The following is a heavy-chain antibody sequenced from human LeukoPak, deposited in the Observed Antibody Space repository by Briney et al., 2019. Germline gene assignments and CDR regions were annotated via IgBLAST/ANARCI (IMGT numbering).Heavy chain of an antibody. V-gene: IGHV4-59*01. CDR2: IYYSGST. CDR1: GGSISSYY. J-gene: IGHJ6*02. Sequence: SETLSLTCTVSGGSISSYYWSWIRQPPGKGLEWIGYIYYSGSTNYNPSLKSRVTISVDTSKNQFSLKLSSVTAADTAVYYCARVYGGIQPNLGDYYYGMDVWGQGTTVTVSS. CDR3: ARVYGGIQPNLGDYYYGMDV. D-gene: IGHD5-18*01.